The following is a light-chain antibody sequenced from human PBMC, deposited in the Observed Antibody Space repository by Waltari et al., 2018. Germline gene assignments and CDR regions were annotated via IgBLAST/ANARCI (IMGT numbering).Light chain of an antibody. Sequence: QSALTQPRSVSGSPGQSVTISCTGTTSDVGGYNTVSWYQQHPGKAPKLMTYDVSKRPSGVPDRFSGSKSGNTASLTISGLQAEDEADYYCCSYAGSYTIFGGGTKLTVL. CDR3: CSYAGSYTI. V-gene: IGLV2-11*01. CDR1: TSDVGGYNT. J-gene: IGLJ2*01. CDR2: DVS.